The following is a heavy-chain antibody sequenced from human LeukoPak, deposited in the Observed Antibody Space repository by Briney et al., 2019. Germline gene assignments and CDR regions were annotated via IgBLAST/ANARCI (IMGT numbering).Heavy chain of an antibody. J-gene: IGHJ3*02. D-gene: IGHD3-10*01. CDR3: ARELGDQSDAFDI. CDR1: GFTFSSYA. CDR2: ISYDGSNK. V-gene: IGHV3-30*01. Sequence: GGSLRLSCAASGFTFSSYAMPWVRQAPGKGLEWVAVISYDGSNKYYADSVKGRFTISRDNSKNTLYLQMNSLRAEDTDVYYCARELGDQSDAFDIWGQGTMVTVSS.